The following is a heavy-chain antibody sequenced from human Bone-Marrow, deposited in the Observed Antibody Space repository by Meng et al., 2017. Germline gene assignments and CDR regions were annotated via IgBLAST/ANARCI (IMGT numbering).Heavy chain of an antibody. CDR3: ARDLHYYGSGRFDP. CDR1: GGSISSSSYY. J-gene: IGHJ5*02. CDR2: IYTSGST. Sequence: SCTVSGGSISSSSYYWSWIRQPAGKGLEWIGRIYTSGSTNYNPSLKSRVTMSVDTSKNQFSLKMSSVTAADTAVYYCARDLHYYGSGRFDPWGQGTLVTVSS. V-gene: IGHV4-61*02. D-gene: IGHD3-10*01.